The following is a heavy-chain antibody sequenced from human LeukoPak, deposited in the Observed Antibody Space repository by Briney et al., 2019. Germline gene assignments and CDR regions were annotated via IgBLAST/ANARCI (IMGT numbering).Heavy chain of an antibody. CDR2: IIPIFVTA. CDR1: GGTFSSYA. D-gene: IGHD3-22*01. J-gene: IGHJ4*02. CDR3: AREYYYDSSGYDY. V-gene: IGHV1-69*05. Sequence: ASVKVSCKASGGTFSSYAISWVRQAPGQGLEWRGRIIPIFVTANYAQKFQGRVTITTDESTSTAYMELSSLRSEDTAVYYCAREYYYDSSGYDYWGQGTLVTVSS.